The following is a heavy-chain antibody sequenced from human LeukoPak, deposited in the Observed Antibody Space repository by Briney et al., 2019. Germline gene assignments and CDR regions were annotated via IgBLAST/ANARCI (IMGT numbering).Heavy chain of an antibody. V-gene: IGHV1-18*01. Sequence: GASVKVSCKASGYTFINYGISWVRQAPGEGLEWMGWVSAITGSTNYAQKLQGRVTLTTDTSTRTAYMDLRSLTPDDTAVYYCARGLGSYPEIPLDYWGQGTLVTVSS. CDR3: ARGLGSYPEIPLDY. D-gene: IGHD3-16*02. CDR1: GYTFINYG. CDR2: VSAITGST. J-gene: IGHJ4*02.